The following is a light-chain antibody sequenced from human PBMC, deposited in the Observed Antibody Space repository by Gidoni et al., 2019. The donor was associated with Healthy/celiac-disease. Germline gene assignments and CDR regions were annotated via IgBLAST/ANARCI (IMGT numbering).Light chain of an antibody. J-gene: IGKJ1*01. CDR3: QQYNDWPRWT. Sequence: EIVMTQSPATLYVSPGERATLSGRASQSVGSYLAWYQQKPGQAPRLPIYGASTRATGIPARFSGSGSGTEFTLTISSLQSEDFAVYYCQQYNDWPRWTFGQXTKVEIK. V-gene: IGKV3-15*01. CDR1: QSVGSY. CDR2: GAS.